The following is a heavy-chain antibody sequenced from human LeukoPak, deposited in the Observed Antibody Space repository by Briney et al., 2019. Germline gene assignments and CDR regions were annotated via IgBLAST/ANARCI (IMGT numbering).Heavy chain of an antibody. CDR3: AKDSSGWYFDY. D-gene: IGHD6-19*01. Sequence: GGSLRLSCPASGFTFSSYGMHWVRQAPGKGLEWVAFIRYDGSNKYYADSVKGRFTISRDNSKNTLYLQMNSLRAEDTAVYYCAKDSSGWYFDYWGQGTLVTVSS. V-gene: IGHV3-30*02. CDR1: GFTFSSYG. CDR2: IRYDGSNK. J-gene: IGHJ4*02.